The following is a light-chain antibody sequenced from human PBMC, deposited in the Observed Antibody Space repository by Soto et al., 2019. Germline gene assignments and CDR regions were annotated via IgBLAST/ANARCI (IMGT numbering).Light chain of an antibody. CDR2: LGS. CDR3: MQALQTPRT. J-gene: IGKJ1*01. CDR1: QSLLHSNGYNY. Sequence: DIVVTQSPLSLPVTPGEPASISCRSSQSLLHSNGYNYLDWYLQKPGQSPHLLIYLGSNRASGVPDRISGSGSGTDFTLKISRVEAEDVGVYYSMQALQTPRTFGQGTKVEIK. V-gene: IGKV2-28*01.